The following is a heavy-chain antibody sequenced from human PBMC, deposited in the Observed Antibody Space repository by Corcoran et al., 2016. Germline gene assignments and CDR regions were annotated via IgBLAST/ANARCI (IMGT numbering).Heavy chain of an antibody. CDR3: ARHGMVGAMDY. CDR1: GYSFTSYW. J-gene: IGHJ4*02. CDR2: IYPGDSDT. V-gene: IGHV5-51*01. D-gene: IGHD1-26*01. Sequence: EGQLVQTGAEVKKPGEALKISWKGAGYSFTSYWIGGVLQMPGKGLECMGIIYPGDSDTRYSPSFQGQVTRSADKSISTAYLQWSSRKASDTAMYYCARHGMVGAMDYWGQGTRVTVSS.